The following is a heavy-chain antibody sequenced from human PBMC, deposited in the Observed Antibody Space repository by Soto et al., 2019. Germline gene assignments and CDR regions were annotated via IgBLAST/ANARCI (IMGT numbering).Heavy chain of an antibody. Sequence: QVQLVESGGGVVQPGRSLRLSCAASGFTFSSYAMHWVRQAPGKGLEWVAVISYDGSNKYYADSVKGRFTISRDNSKNTLYLQMNSLRAEDTAVYYCARDDGHPDWFGELLSPFYYYYGMDVWGQGTTVTVSS. CDR3: ARDDGHPDWFGELLSPFYYYYGMDV. D-gene: IGHD3-10*01. CDR1: GFTFSSYA. V-gene: IGHV3-30-3*01. CDR2: ISYDGSNK. J-gene: IGHJ6*02.